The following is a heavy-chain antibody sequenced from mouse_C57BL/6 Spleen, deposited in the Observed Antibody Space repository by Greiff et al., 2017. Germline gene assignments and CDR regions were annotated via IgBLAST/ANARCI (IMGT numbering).Heavy chain of an antibody. CDR2: IRSKSNNYAT. J-gene: IGHJ4*01. V-gene: IGHV10-1*01. Sequence: EVQVVESGGGLVQPKGSLKLSCAASGFSFNTYAMNWVRQAPGKGLEWVARIRSKSNNYATYYADSVKDRFTISRDDSESMLYLQMNNLKTEDTAMYYCVVTFYYAMDYWGQGTSVTVSS. D-gene: IGHD2-1*01. CDR3: VVTFYYAMDY. CDR1: GFSFNTYA.